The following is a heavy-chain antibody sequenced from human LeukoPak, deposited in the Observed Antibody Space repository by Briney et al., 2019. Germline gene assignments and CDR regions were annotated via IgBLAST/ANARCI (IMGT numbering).Heavy chain of an antibody. CDR3: ARVPAVWACYFDY. J-gene: IGHJ4*02. D-gene: IGHD1-26*01. V-gene: IGHV1-46*01. CDR2: ISPTDDST. CDR1: GHPFSTSL. Sequence: ASVKVSCKASGHPFSTSLIHWLREAPGPGPEWMGLISPTDDSTLYAHNFQGRVTMTRYTSTSTFYMELNSLASEDTAVYFCARVPAVWACYFDYWGQGTLVTVSS.